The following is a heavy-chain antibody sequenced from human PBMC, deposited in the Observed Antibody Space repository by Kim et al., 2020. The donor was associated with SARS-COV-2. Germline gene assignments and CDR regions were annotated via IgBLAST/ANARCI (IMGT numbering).Heavy chain of an antibody. V-gene: IGHV4-39*01. J-gene: IGHJ4*02. Sequence: NPSLKSRVTISVDTSKNHFSLKLSSVTAADTAVYHCARFYDSGGPSYYFDYWGQGTLVTVSS. D-gene: IGHD3-22*01. CDR3: ARFYDSGGPSYYFDY.